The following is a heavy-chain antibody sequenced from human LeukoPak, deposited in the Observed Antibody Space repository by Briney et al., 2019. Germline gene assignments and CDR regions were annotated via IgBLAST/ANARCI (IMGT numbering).Heavy chain of an antibody. CDR2: IYYSGST. D-gene: IGHD2-2*01. Sequence: PSETLSLTCTVSGGSISSYYWSWIRQPPGKGLEWIGYIYYSGSTNHNPSLKSRVTISVDTSKNQFSLKLSSVTAADTAVYYCARVSVRYCSSTSCFPTLDYWGQGTLVTVSS. V-gene: IGHV4-59*01. CDR3: ARVSVRYCSSTSCFPTLDY. J-gene: IGHJ4*02. CDR1: GGSISSYY.